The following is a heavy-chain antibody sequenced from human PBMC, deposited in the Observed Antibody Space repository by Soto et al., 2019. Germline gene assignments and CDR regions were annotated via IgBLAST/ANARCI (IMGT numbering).Heavy chain of an antibody. Sequence: QVQLLESGGGLVKPGGSLRLSCAASGFTFSDYYMSWIRQAPGKGLEWVSYISSSGSTIYYADSVKGRFTISRDNAKNSQYLQMNSLGAEATAVYYCARDRISCSSFFDYWGQGTLVTVSS. CDR3: ARDRISCSSFFDY. CDR1: GFTFSDYY. J-gene: IGHJ4*02. V-gene: IGHV3-11*01. D-gene: IGHD6-6*01. CDR2: ISSSGSTI.